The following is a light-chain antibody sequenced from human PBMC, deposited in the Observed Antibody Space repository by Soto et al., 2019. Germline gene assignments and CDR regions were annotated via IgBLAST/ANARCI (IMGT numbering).Light chain of an antibody. CDR1: SSDVGDYNY. V-gene: IGLV2-14*01. CDR2: DVT. CDR3: SSYATSATPVV. Sequence: QSVLTQPASMSGSPGQSITISCTGASSDVGDYNYVSWYQQQPGKAPKLMIYDVTNRPSGVSNRFSGSKSGNTASLTISGLQAEDEADYYCSSYATSATPVVFGGGTKVTVL. J-gene: IGLJ2*01.